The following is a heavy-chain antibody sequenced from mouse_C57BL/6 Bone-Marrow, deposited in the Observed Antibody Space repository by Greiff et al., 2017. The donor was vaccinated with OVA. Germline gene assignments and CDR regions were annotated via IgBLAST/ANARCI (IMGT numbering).Heavy chain of an antibody. CDR1: GYTFTSYW. D-gene: IGHD3-2*02. Sequence: VQLQQPGAELVRPGSSVKLSCKASGYTFTSYWMDWVKQRPGQGLEWIGNIYPSDSETHYNQKFKDKATLTVDKSSSTAYMQLSSLTSEDSAVYYCARRQLRLQGYAMDYWGQGTSVTVSS. CDR3: ARRQLRLQGYAMDY. CDR2: IYPSDSET. J-gene: IGHJ4*01. V-gene: IGHV1-61*01.